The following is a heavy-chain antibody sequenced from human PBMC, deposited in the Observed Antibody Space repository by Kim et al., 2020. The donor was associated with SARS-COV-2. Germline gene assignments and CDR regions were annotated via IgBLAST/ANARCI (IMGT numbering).Heavy chain of an antibody. CDR3: AKENFAAAGSAGFDY. D-gene: IGHD6-13*01. Sequence: DSVKGRVTISRDKDKNSLDLKRNSLRAEDTALYYCAKENFAAAGSAGFDYWGQGTLVTVSS. J-gene: IGHJ4*01. V-gene: IGHV3-9*01.